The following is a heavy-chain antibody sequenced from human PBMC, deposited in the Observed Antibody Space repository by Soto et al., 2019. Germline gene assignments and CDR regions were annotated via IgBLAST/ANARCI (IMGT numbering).Heavy chain of an antibody. V-gene: IGHV3-73*01. J-gene: IGHJ3*02. CDR3: TRHSSLRYYYGSGSPDDAFEI. CDR1: GFTFSGSA. CDR2: IRSKANSYAT. Sequence: TGGSLRLSCAASGFTFSGSAMHWVRQASGKGLEWVGRIRSKANSYATAYAASVKGRFTISRDDSKNTAYLQMNSLKTEDTAVYYCTRHSSLRYYYGSGSPDDAFEIWGQGTMVTVSS. D-gene: IGHD3-10*01.